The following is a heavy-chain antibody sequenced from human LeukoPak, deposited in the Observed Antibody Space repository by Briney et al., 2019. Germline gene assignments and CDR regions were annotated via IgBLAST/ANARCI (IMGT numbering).Heavy chain of an antibody. CDR2: IKQDGSAK. CDR3: ASGKYSTSSLDY. V-gene: IGHV3-7*03. D-gene: IGHD6-6*01. J-gene: IGHJ4*02. CDR1: GFTFSDYW. Sequence: GGSLRLSCAASGFTFSDYWMSWVRQAPGKGLEWVANIKQDGSAKYYVDSVKGRFTISRDNAKNLLYLQMNSLRAEDTAVYYCASGKYSTSSLDYWGQGTLVTVSS.